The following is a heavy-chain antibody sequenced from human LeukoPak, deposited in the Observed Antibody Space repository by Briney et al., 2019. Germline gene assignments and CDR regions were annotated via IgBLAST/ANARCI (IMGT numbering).Heavy chain of an antibody. CDR3: ARDYDFWSGPTYAFDI. D-gene: IGHD3-3*01. J-gene: IGHJ3*02. V-gene: IGHV4-59*01. CDR1: GGSISSYY. CDR2: IYYSGST. Sequence: SETLSLTCTVSGGSISSYYWSWIRQPPGKGLEWIGYIYYSGSTNYNPSLKSRVTISVDTSKNQFSLKLSSVTAADTAVYYCARDYDFWSGPTYAFDIWGQGTMVTVSS.